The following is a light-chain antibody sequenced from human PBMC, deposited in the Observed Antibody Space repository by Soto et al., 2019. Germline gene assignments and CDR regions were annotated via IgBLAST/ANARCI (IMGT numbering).Light chain of an antibody. CDR2: EVS. V-gene: IGLV2-14*01. Sequence: QSALTQPASVSGSPGQSITISCTGTSSDVGGYNYVSWYQQHPGKAPKLMIYEVSNRPSGVSSRFSGSKSGNTASLTISGLQAEDEAAYYCSSYTSSSIVVFGGGTKLTVL. J-gene: IGLJ2*01. CDR1: SSDVGGYNY. CDR3: SSYTSSSIVV.